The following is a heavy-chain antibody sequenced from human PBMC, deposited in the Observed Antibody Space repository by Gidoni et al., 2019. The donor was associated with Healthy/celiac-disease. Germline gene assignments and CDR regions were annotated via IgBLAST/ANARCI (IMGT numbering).Heavy chain of an antibody. CDR3: ARDPPSSYGGNSGTFDY. CDR1: GFTSSSYS. V-gene: IGHV3-21*01. Sequence: EVQLVESGGGLVKPGGSLRLSCAASGFTSSSYSMNWVRQAPGKGLEWVSSISSSSSYIYYADSVKGRFTISRDNAKNSLYLQMNSLRAEDTAVYYCARDPPSSYGGNSGTFDYWGQGTLVTVSS. CDR2: ISSSSSYI. J-gene: IGHJ4*02. D-gene: IGHD4-17*01.